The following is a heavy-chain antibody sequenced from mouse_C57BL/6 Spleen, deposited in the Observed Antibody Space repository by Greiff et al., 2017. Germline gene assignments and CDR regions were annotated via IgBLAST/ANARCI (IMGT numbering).Heavy chain of an antibody. Sequence: VQQSCKASVYPFTSYWMAWVAQRTGQGLEWIGNIYPSDSETHYNKKFKDTATLTVDKSSSTAYMQISSLTAEDSAVYYCARSDCYAYWGQGTLVTVSA. CDR1: VYPFTSYW. CDR3: ARSDCYAY. D-gene: IGHD1-1*01. J-gene: IGHJ3*01. CDR2: IYPSDSET. V-gene: IGHV1-61*01.